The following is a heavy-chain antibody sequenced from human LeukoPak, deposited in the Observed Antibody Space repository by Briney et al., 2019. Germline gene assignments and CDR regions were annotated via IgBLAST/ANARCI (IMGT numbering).Heavy chain of an antibody. CDR1: GGSISSGGYY. Sequence: SETLSLTCDVSGGSISSGGYYWSWIRQPPGKGLEWIGYIYYSGSTNYNPSLKSRVTISVDTSKNQFSLKLSSVTAADTAVYYCAREGGYCSSTSCYTGHFDYWGQGTLVTVSS. CDR2: IYYSGST. CDR3: AREGGYCSSTSCYTGHFDY. J-gene: IGHJ4*02. D-gene: IGHD2-2*02. V-gene: IGHV4-61*08.